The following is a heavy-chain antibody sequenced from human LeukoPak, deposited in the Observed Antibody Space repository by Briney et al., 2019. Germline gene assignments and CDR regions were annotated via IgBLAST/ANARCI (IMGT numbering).Heavy chain of an antibody. V-gene: IGHV3-21*01. Sequence: KSGGSLRLSCAASGFTFSSYAMSWVRQAPGKGLEWVSFIDTSAAYIYYGDSMRGRFTISRDNAKNSLYLQMNGLRAEDTAVYYCARGRSITLLRGVAMSDGFDIWGQGTMVTVSS. CDR2: IDTSAAYI. D-gene: IGHD3-10*01. CDR1: GFTFSSYA. CDR3: ARGRSITLLRGVAMSDGFDI. J-gene: IGHJ3*02.